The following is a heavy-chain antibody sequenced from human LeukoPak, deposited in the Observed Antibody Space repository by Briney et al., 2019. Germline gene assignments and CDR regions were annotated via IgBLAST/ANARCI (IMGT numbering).Heavy chain of an antibody. J-gene: IGHJ4*02. D-gene: IGHD1-26*01. Sequence: SETLSLTCTVSGGSISSSSYYWGWIRQPPGKGLEWIGSIYYSGSTYYNPSLKSRVTISVDTSKNQFSLKLSSVTAADTAVYYCARGGELLPSPGYWGQGTLVTVSS. CDR3: ARGGELLPSPGY. V-gene: IGHV4-39*07. CDR2: IYYSGST. CDR1: GGSISSSSYY.